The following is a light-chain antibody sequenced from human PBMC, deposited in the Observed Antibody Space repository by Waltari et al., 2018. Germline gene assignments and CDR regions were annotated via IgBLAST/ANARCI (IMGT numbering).Light chain of an antibody. CDR2: DVS. CDR1: SSDVGGYNY. Sequence: QSALTQPASVSGSPGQSITIPCTGISSDVGGYNYVSCYQQYPGKAPKLMIYDVSNRPSGVSNRFSGSKSGNTASLTISGLQAEDEADYYCSSYTSSSPYVFGTGTKVTVL. J-gene: IGLJ1*01. V-gene: IGLV2-14*03. CDR3: SSYTSSSPYV.